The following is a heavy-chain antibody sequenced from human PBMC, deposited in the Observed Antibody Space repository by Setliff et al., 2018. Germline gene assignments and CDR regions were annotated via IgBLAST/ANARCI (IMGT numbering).Heavy chain of an antibody. D-gene: IGHD3-10*01. V-gene: IGHV4-59*11. J-gene: IGHJ4*02. Sequence: SETLSLTCTVSGHAINSHYWSWIRQPPGKRLEYIGYIHYTGTTNYSPSLKGRVTITLDTSRNQFSLKLSSVTAADTAVYFCVRGFGCGEGICIYQFDQWGQGTLVTV. CDR1: GHAINSHY. CDR3: VRGFGCGEGICIYQFDQ. CDR2: IHYTGTT.